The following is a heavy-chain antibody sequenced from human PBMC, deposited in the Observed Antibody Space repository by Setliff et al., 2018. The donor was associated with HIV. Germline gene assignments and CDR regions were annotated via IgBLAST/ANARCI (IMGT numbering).Heavy chain of an antibody. V-gene: IGHV4-61*02. J-gene: IGHJ6*03. CDR2: ISTNGGT. CDR3: ARTVRREFRTNVGDHYYFYMDV. Sequence: SETLSLTCSVSGGSISSGHYFWSWIRQPAGKGLEWIGRISTNGGTNYNPSLKSRVTISVDTSKSQFSLKVTSVTAADTAVYYCARTVRREFRTNVGDHYYFYMDVWGKGTTVTVSS. CDR1: GGSISSGHYF. D-gene: IGHD3-3*01.